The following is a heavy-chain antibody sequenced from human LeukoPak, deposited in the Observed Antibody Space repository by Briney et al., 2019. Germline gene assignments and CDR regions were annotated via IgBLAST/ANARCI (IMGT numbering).Heavy chain of an antibody. J-gene: IGHJ3*02. V-gene: IGHV4-59*01. CDR2: IYYSGST. CDR1: GGSFSSYY. D-gene: IGHD2-15*01. CDR3: ARVGSSVQADAFDI. Sequence: SETLSLTCAVYGGSFSSYYWSWIRQPPGKGLEWIGYIYYSGSTNYNPSLKSRVTISVDTSKNQFSLKLSSVTAADTAVYYCARVGSSVQADAFDIWGQGTMVTVSS.